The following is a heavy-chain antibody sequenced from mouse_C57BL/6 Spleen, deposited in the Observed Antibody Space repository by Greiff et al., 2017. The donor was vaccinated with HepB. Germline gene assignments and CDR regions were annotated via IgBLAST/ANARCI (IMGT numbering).Heavy chain of an antibody. CDR3: ARDWTGYFDV. D-gene: IGHD4-1*01. CDR2: IDPEDGET. CDR1: GFNIKDYY. J-gene: IGHJ1*03. V-gene: IGHV14-2*01. Sequence: EVQLQQSGAELVKPGASVKLSCTASGFNIKDYYMHWVKQRTEQGLEWIGRIDPEDGETKYAPEFQGKATITADTSSNTAYLQLSSLTSEDTAVYYCARDWTGYFDVWGTGTTVTVSS.